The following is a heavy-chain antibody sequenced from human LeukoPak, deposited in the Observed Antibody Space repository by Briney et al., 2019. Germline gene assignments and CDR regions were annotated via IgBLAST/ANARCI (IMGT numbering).Heavy chain of an antibody. J-gene: IGHJ6*03. CDR3: ARRGYSYGYLGYYYYMDV. CDR1: GGSISSYY. V-gene: IGHV4-4*09. Sequence: SETLSLTCTVSGGSISSYYWSWIRQPPGKGLEWIGYIYTSGSTNYNPSLKSRVTISVDTSKNQFSLKLSSVTAADTAVYYCARRGYSYGYLGYYYYMDVWGKGTTVTVSS. CDR2: IYTSGST. D-gene: IGHD5-18*01.